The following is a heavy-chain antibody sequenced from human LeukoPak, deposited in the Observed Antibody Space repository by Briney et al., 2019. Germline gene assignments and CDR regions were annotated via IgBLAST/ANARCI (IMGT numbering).Heavy chain of an antibody. J-gene: IGHJ6*03. CDR3: ARGGTYYDFWSGYYTNYYYYMDV. V-gene: IGHV1-18*01. CDR1: GYTFTSYG. D-gene: IGHD3-3*01. Sequence: ASVKVSCKASGYTFTSYGISWVRQAPGQGLEWMGWISAYNGNTNYAQKLQGRVTMTTDTSTSTAYMELSSLRSEDTAVYYCARGGTYYDFWSGYYTNYYYYMDVWGKGTTVTVSS. CDR2: ISAYNGNT.